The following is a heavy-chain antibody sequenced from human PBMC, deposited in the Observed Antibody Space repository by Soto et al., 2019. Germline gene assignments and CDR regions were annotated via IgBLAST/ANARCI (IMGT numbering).Heavy chain of an antibody. CDR2: ISWDDDK. CDR1: GFSLTTRGVG. J-gene: IGHJ4*02. CDR3: AHRVLRTVFGLVTTTAIYFDF. D-gene: IGHD3-3*01. Sequence: QITLNESGPTQVKPRQTLTLTCTFSGFSLTTRGVGVGWIRQSPGKAPEWLALISWDDDKRYSPSMKSRLTICKASSETQVVLTMADLDPADTATYYCAHRVLRTVFGLVTTTAIYFDFWGQGNPVAVSS. V-gene: IGHV2-5*02.